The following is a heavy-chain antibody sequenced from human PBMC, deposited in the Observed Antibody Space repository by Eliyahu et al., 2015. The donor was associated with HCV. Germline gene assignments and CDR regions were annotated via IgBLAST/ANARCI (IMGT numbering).Heavy chain of an antibody. CDR1: GFAFKGYA. D-gene: IGHD6-6*01. V-gene: IGHV3-9*01. CDR2: ISWNSGNV. J-gene: IGHJ5*02. CDR3: AKSGTYSSSSGWFDP. Sequence: EVQLVESGGDVVQPGRSLRLSXAAXGFAFKGYAMXWVRQVPGKGLEWVSGISWNSGNVGYADSVKGRFTISRDNAKNSLYLQMNSLTAEDTALYYCAKSGTYSSSSGWFDPWGQGTLVTVSS.